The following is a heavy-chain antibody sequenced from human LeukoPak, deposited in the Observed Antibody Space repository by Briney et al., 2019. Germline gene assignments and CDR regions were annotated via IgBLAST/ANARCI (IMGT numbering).Heavy chain of an antibody. Sequence: GGSLRLSCAASGFTFSSYEMNWVRQAPGKGLERVSYISSSGSTIYYADSVKGRFIISRDNAKNSLYLQMNSLRAEDTAVYYCARDRYDSSGIFDYWGQGTLVTVSS. CDR2: ISSSGSTI. CDR3: ARDRYDSSGIFDY. J-gene: IGHJ4*02. D-gene: IGHD3-22*01. CDR1: GFTFSSYE. V-gene: IGHV3-48*03.